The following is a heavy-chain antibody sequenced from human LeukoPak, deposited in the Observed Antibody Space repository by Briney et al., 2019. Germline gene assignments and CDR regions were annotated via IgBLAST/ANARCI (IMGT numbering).Heavy chain of an antibody. CDR1: GGYFSGYY. D-gene: IGHD1-26*01. V-gene: IGHV4-34*01. J-gene: IGHJ4*02. Sequence: SETLSLTCAVYGGYFSGYYWSWIRQPPGKGLEWIGEINHSGSTNYNPSLKSRVTISVDTSKNQFSLKLSSVTAADTAVYYCARDKKNSGTFDYWGQGTLVTVSS. CDR2: INHSGST. CDR3: ARDKKNSGTFDY.